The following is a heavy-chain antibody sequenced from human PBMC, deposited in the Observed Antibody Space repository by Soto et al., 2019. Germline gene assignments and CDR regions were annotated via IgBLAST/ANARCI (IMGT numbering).Heavy chain of an antibody. Sequence: QVRLQQWGAGLLKPSETLSLTCAVYGGSFSGYYWSWIRQPPGKGLEWIGEINDSGSTKYNPSLKSLVTISVDTSKYQFSLKLSSVTAADTAVYYCAIEGNSYGYFYFDYWGQGTLVTVSS. CDR3: AIEGNSYGYFYFDY. J-gene: IGHJ4*02. V-gene: IGHV4-34*01. D-gene: IGHD5-18*01. CDR2: INDSGST. CDR1: GGSFSGYY.